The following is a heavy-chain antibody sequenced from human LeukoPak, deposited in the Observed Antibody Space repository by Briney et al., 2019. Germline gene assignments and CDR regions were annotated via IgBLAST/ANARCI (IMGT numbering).Heavy chain of an antibody. J-gene: IGHJ5*02. CDR1: GGSISSGGYS. D-gene: IGHD3-10*01. CDR2: IYHSGST. V-gene: IGHV4-30-2*01. Sequence: SQTLSLTCAASGGSISSGGYSWSWIRQPPGKGLEWIGYIYHSGSTYYNPSLKSRVTISVDRSKNQFSLKLSSVTAADTAVYYCARAHGSGSYYNNWFDPWGQGTLVTVSS. CDR3: ARAHGSGSYYNNWFDP.